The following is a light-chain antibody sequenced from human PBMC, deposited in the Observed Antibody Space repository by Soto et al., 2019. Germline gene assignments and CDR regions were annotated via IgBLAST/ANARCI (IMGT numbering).Light chain of an antibody. CDR2: DAS. CDR1: QPLXTW. J-gene: IGKJ5*01. V-gene: IGKV1-5*01. Sequence: IQLTQSASSLSASVGDRVTITCRASQPLXTWFAWYQEKPGKAPKVLXDDASSLEGGVPSRLSGSGSGTEFTLTISGLQSEYSAIYFCQQYKRGTRTFGQGTRLEIK. CDR3: QQYKRGTRT.